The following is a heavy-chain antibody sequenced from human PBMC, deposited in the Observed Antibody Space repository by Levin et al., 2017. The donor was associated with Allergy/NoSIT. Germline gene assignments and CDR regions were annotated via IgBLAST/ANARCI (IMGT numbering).Heavy chain of an antibody. CDR3: ARKADWAHFDS. V-gene: IGHV2-5*02. J-gene: IGHJ4*02. CDR2: IFWDGDK. CDR1: GFSLTTSGLA. D-gene: IGHD3-9*01. Sequence: SGPTLVKPTQTLTLTCSFSGFSLTTSGLAVGWVRQPPGEALEWLGFIFWDGDKRYRPSLKNRLTISMDTSKNQVFLTMTNVHPVDTVTYFCARKADWAHFDSWGPGTVVTVSS.